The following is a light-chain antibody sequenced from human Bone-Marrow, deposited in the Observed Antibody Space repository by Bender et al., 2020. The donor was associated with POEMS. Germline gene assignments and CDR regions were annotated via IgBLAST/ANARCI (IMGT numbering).Light chain of an antibody. J-gene: IGLJ3*02. V-gene: IGLV2-11*01. CDR2: EVN. CDR3: SSWDDSLSGWV. Sequence: QSALTQPPSVSGSPGQSVTISCTGTSSYVGNYSLVSWYQQHPGKAPKLIIFEVNKRPSGVPARFSGSKSGTSASLAISDIQSEDEGDYYCSSWDDSLSGWVFGGGTKLTVL. CDR1: SSYVGNYSL.